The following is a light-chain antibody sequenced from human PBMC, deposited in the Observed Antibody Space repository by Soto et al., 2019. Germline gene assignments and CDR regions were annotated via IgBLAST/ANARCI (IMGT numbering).Light chain of an antibody. CDR3: QLYETWPPRFT. J-gene: IGKJ3*01. V-gene: IGKV3-15*01. Sequence: EIVLTQTPATLSVSPGERATLSCRASQSVSSNLAWYQQKPGQAPRLLIYGALSRATGIPARFSGSGFQTEFTLTISSVESEDFAVYYCQLYETWPPRFTFGPGTKVDIK. CDR1: QSVSSN. CDR2: GAL.